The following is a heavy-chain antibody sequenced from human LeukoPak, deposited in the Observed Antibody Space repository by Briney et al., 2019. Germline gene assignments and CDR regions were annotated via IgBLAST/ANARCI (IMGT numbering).Heavy chain of an antibody. CDR2: LSGSGSSA. D-gene: IGHD3-22*01. V-gene: IGHV3-23*01. Sequence: GGSLRLSCAASGFTFSTYAMSWVRQAPGKGLEWVSGLSGSGSSAYYADSVKGRFTISRDNAKNTLFLQMSSLRAEDTAVYYCARAQSQYYYDTSGYSTIYYFDYWGQGTLVTVSS. CDR3: ARAQSQYYYDTSGYSTIYYFDY. CDR1: GFTFSTYA. J-gene: IGHJ4*02.